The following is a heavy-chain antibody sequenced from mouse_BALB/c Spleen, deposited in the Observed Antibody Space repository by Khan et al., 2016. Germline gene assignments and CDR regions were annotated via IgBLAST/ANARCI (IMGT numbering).Heavy chain of an antibody. CDR1: GYTFSSYR. V-gene: IGHV1-5*01. Sequence: VQLQQPGTVLARPGASVKMSCKASGYTFSSYRMHWVKPRPGQGLEWIGVIFPGNSDTTYNQKLKGKAEQTAVTSPSTASMQLSSLPNEHSVVSYCTRVDATGYAWFANWGQGTLGTVAA. J-gene: IGHJ3*01. CDR3: TRVDATGYAWFAN. D-gene: IGHD3-1*01. CDR2: IFPGNSDT.